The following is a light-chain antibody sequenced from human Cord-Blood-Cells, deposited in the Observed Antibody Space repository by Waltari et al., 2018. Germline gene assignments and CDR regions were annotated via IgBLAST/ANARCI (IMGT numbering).Light chain of an antibody. V-gene: IGKV1-33*01. CDR1: QDISNY. J-gene: IGKJ3*01. Sequence: DFQMTQSPSSLSASAGDRVPITCQASQDISNYLNWYQQKPGKAPKLLIYDASNLETGVPSRFSGSGSGTDFTFTISSLQPEDIATYYCQQYDNLLTFGPGTKVDIK. CDR3: QQYDNLLT. CDR2: DAS.